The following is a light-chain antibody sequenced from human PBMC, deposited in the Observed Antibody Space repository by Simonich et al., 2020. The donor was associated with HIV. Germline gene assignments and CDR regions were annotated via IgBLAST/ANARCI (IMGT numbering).Light chain of an antibody. V-gene: IGLV2-14*03. CDR2: DVS. Sequence: SALTQPPSASGSPGQSVTISCTGTSSDVGGYNYVSCYQQHPGKAPKLMIYDVSNRPSGVSNRFSGSKSGNTASLTISGLQAEDEADYYCSSYTSTSTRVFGGGTKLTVL. J-gene: IGLJ3*02. CDR1: SSDVGGYNY. CDR3: SSYTSTSTRV.